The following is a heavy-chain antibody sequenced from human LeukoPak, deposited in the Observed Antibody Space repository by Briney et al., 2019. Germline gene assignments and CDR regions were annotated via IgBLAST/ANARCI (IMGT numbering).Heavy chain of an antibody. V-gene: IGHV3-23*01. Sequence: TGGSLRLSCTVSGFTLSSYEMTWFRQAPGKGLEWVSSIGYGGADSHYADSVKGRFTISRDNSKNTLYRQLSSLRAEDTAVYYCARDSIMIAPNWFDPWGQGTLVTVSS. CDR1: GFTLSSYE. J-gene: IGHJ5*02. D-gene: IGHD3-16*01. CDR3: ARDSIMIAPNWFDP. CDR2: IGYGGADS.